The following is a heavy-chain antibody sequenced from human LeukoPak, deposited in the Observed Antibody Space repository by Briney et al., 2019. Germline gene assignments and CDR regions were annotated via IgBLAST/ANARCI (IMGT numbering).Heavy chain of an antibody. Sequence: GGSPRLSCAASAFTCSSYSMNWVRQAPGKGLEWVSSISSSSSYIYYADSVKGRFTISRDNAKNSLYLQMNSLRAEDTAVYYCARGAYDILTGRGDYWGQGTLVTVSS. D-gene: IGHD3-9*01. J-gene: IGHJ4*02. CDR3: ARGAYDILTGRGDY. V-gene: IGHV3-21*01. CDR2: ISSSSSYI. CDR1: AFTCSSYS.